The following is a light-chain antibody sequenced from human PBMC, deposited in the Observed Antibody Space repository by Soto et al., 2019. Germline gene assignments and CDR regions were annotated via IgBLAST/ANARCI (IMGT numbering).Light chain of an antibody. J-gene: IGKJ5*01. CDR1: PDISNY. Sequence: DIEMTQSPSSLSASVGDRVTITCQGSPDISNYLNWYQQKTGRAPKLLIYDASSLESGVSSRFSGSGSGTHFTFTISSLQPDDIATYHCQQYEDFPLTFGQVTRLDIK. CDR3: QQYEDFPLT. V-gene: IGKV1-33*01. CDR2: DAS.